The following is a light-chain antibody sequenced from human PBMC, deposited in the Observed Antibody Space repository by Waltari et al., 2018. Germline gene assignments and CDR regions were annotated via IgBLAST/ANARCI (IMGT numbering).Light chain of an antibody. CDR1: QSFSSN. J-gene: IGKJ4*01. Sequence: EIVMTQSPDTLSVSPGERATISCRASQSFSSNLAWYQQKPGQAPRLLIYGASTRATGIPARFSGSGSGTEFTLTISSMQSEDFAVYYCQQYNDWPLTFGGGTKVEIK. CDR3: QQYNDWPLT. CDR2: GAS. V-gene: IGKV3-15*01.